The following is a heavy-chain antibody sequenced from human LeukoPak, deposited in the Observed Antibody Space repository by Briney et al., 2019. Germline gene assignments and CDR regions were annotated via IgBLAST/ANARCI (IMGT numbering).Heavy chain of an antibody. CDR2: ISSYSNYT. Sequence: ASVKVSCKASGYTFSDYAISWVRQAPGQGLEWMGWISSYSNYTNYLQNLQGRVNMTTDTSTSTAYLELRSLRSDDTAVYYCARDRTVTTPRLVVDYWGQGTLVTVSS. J-gene: IGHJ4*02. CDR1: GYTFSDYA. V-gene: IGHV1-18*01. CDR3: ARDRTVTTPRLVVDY. D-gene: IGHD4-17*01.